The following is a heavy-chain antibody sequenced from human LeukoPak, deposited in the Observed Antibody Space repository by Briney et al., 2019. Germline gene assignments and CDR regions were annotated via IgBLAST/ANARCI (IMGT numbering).Heavy chain of an antibody. J-gene: IGHJ4*02. Sequence: ASVKVSCKASGGTVSSYAISWVRQAPGQGLEWMGGINPNSGGTNYAQKFQGRVTMTRDTSIKTAYMELSRLRSDDTAVYYCASPQLDGLRDNFDYGGQGTLVTVSS. CDR1: GGTVSSYA. D-gene: IGHD3-3*01. V-gene: IGHV1-2*02. CDR3: ASPQLDGLRDNFDY. CDR2: INPNSGGT.